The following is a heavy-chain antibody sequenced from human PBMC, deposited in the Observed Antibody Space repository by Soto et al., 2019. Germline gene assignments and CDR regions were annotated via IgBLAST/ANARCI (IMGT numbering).Heavy chain of an antibody. CDR1: GFTFSSYA. J-gene: IGHJ4*02. CDR3: ARDRDSSGWYIVDY. D-gene: IGHD6-19*01. V-gene: IGHV3-30-3*01. CDR2: ISYDGSNK. Sequence: QVPLVESGGGVVQPGRSLRLSCAASGFTFSSYAMHWVRQAPGKGLEWVAVISYDGSNKYYADSVKGRFTISRDNSKNTLYLQMNSLRAEDTAVYYCARDRDSSGWYIVDYWGQGTLVTVSS.